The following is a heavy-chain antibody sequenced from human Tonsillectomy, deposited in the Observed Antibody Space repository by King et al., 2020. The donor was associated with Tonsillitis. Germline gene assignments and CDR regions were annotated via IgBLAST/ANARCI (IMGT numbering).Heavy chain of an antibody. CDR3: GGXYXXWXXSLXAXXXX. CDR1: GYTFAGYY. CDR2: INPNSGGT. D-gene: IGHD3-3*01. J-gene: IGHJ4*02. Sequence: QLVQSGAEVRKPGASVTVSCKTSGYTFAGYYIHWVRQAPGQGLEWLGWINPNSGGTDFAQRFQGRVTMTGDTSVSTAYMELSGLTFDDSGIYYCGGXYXXWXXSLXAXXXXXXQGTLVTVSS. V-gene: IGHV1-2*02.